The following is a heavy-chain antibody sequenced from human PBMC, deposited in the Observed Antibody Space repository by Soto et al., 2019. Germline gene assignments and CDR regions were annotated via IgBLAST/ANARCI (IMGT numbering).Heavy chain of an antibody. CDR3: ARETSSSSGWFDP. D-gene: IGHD6-6*01. J-gene: IGHJ5*02. V-gene: IGHV1-46*01. CDR1: GWSFTSDY. Sequence: SGVKVSFKESGWSFTSDYMHWVGQAPVQGREWMGIINPSGGSTSYAQKFQGRVTMTRDTSTSTVYMELSSVRSEDTAVYYCARETSSSSGWFDPWGQGTLVTVSS. CDR2: INPSGGST.